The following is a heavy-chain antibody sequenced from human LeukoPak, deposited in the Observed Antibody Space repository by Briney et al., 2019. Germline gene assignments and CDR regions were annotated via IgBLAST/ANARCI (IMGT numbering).Heavy chain of an antibody. CDR2: IYTSGST. V-gene: IGHV4-61*02. D-gene: IGHD5-24*01. J-gene: IGHJ4*02. Sequence: PSETLSLTCTVSGGSVSSGAFYWSWIRQPAGKGLEWIGRIYTSGSTNYNPSLRGRITISIDTSKNQFSLQLGSVTAADTAVYYCARDASTLMPNYLDYWGQGTLVTVSS. CDR1: GGSVSSGAFY. CDR3: ARDASTLMPNYLDY.